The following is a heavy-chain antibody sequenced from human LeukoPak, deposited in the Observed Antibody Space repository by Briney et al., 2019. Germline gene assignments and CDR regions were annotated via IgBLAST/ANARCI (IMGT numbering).Heavy chain of an antibody. V-gene: IGHV3-7*01. CDR2: INQDGSEI. CDR3: ARGRGYSYGYDY. CDR1: GFTFSNYW. D-gene: IGHD5-18*01. J-gene: IGHJ4*02. Sequence: GGSLRLSCAASGFTFSNYWMSWVRQAPGKGLEWLANINQDGSEIYYVDSVKGRFTISRDNGKNSLYLQINSLRADDTAVYYCARGRGYSYGYDYWGQGTLVTVSS.